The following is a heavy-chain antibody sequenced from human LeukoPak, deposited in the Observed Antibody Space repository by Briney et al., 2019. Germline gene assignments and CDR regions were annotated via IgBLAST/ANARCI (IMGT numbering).Heavy chain of an antibody. Sequence: SVKVSCKASGYTFTSYAISWVRQAPGQGLEWMGRIIPILGIANYAQKFQGRVTITADKSTSTAYMELSSLRSEDTAVYYCARAPHDYGDYVGAFDIWGQGTMVTVSS. CDR1: GYTFTSYA. D-gene: IGHD4-17*01. CDR3: ARAPHDYGDYVGAFDI. J-gene: IGHJ3*02. CDR2: IIPILGIA. V-gene: IGHV1-69*04.